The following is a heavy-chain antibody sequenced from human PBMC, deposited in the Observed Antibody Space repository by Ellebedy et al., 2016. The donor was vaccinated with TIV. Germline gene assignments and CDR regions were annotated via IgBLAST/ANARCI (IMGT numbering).Heavy chain of an antibody. CDR3: AKKAPQYCTSGSCPPDAFDI. V-gene: IGHV3-30-3*02. CDR1: GFSFNSQA. J-gene: IGHJ3*02. Sequence: GGSLRLXCAGSGFSFNSQAMHWVRQAPGKGLEWVAAISNDGSKKYYIDSVRGRFTISRDSSKNTLYLQMTSLRVEDTAVYYCAKKAPQYCTSGSCPPDAFDIWGQGTMVTVSS. CDR2: ISNDGSKK. D-gene: IGHD2-15*01.